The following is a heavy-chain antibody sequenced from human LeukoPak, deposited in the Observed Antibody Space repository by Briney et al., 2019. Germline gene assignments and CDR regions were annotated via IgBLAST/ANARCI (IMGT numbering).Heavy chain of an antibody. Sequence: PSETLSLTCTVSGDPISSYYWSWIRQPPGKALEWIGYIYYSGYTNYNPSLKSRVTISVDMSKNQFSLKLSSVTAADTAVYYCASSGGGYCSSTSCYEIDYWGQGTLVTVSS. CDR2: IYYSGYT. CDR3: ASSGGGYCSSTSCYEIDY. D-gene: IGHD2-2*01. CDR1: GDPISSYY. V-gene: IGHV4-59*01. J-gene: IGHJ4*02.